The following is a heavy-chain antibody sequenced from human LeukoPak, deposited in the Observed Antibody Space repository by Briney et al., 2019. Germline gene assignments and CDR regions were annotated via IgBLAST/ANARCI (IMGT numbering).Heavy chain of an antibody. CDR1: GLTFSNAW. V-gene: IGHV3-15*01. CDR3: TTNDAFDI. CDR2: IKSKTDGEPT. J-gene: IGHJ3*02. Sequence: PGGSLRLSCAASGLTFSNAWMNWVRQAPGKGLEWVGRIKSKTDGEPTDYGAPVKGRFTISRDDSKNTLYLHMNILKTEDTAVYYCTTNDAFDIWRQGTMVTVSS.